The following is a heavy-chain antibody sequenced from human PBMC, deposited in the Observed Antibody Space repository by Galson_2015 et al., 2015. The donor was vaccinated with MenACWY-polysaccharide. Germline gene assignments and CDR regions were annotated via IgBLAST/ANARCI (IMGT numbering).Heavy chain of an antibody. CDR3: ARVEKYSGSYYILH. CDR1: DYSIRHGYF. Sequence: LSLTCAVSDYSIRHGYFWRWIRQPPGKGLEWIASIFHSGTTYYNPSLKSRVTISVDTSKNQFSLKLSSVTAADTAVYYCARVEKYSGSYYILHWGQGTLVTVSS. CDR2: IFHSGTT. V-gene: IGHV4-38-2*01. J-gene: IGHJ4*02. D-gene: IGHD1-26*01.